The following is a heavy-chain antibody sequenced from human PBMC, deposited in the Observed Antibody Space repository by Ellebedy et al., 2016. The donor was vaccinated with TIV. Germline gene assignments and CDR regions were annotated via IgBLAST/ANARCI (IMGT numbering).Heavy chain of an antibody. CDR1: GYSFTSYW. CDR2: IYPGDSDT. V-gene: IGHV5-51*01. CDR3: ARRAYTSSSHGIDY. D-gene: IGHD6-13*01. Sequence: GESLKIPCKGSGYSFTSYWIAWVRQMPGKGLEWMGTIYPGDSDTRYSPSFLGQVPISANKSISTAYLQWSSLGASDTAMYYCARRAYTSSSHGIDYWGQGTLVTVSS. J-gene: IGHJ4*02.